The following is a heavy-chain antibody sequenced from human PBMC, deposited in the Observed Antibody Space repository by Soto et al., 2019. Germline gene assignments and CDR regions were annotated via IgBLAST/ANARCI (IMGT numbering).Heavy chain of an antibody. CDR2: ISSTTNYI. CDR3: ARESEDLTSNFDY. CDR1: GFTFTSYT. V-gene: IGHV3-21*06. J-gene: IGHJ4*02. Sequence: GGSLRLSCAASGFTFTSYTMNWVRQAPGKGLEWVSSISSTTNYIYYGDSMKGRFTISRDNAKNSLYLEMNSLRAEDTAVYYCARESEDLTSNFDYWGQGTLVTVSS.